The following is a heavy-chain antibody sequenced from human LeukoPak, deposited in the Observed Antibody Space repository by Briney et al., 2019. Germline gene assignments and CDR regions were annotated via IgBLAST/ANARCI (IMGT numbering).Heavy chain of an antibody. J-gene: IGHJ4*02. Sequence: SETLSLTCAVYGGSFSGYYWSWIRQPPGKGLEWVGYIYYTGSTNCNPSLKSRATISADTSKNQFSLKLSSVTAADTAVYYCARFTTYYYDGTTYSSPYYFDYWGQGTLVTVSS. CDR1: GGSFSGYY. CDR2: IYYTGST. CDR3: ARFTTYYYDGTTYSSPYYFDY. D-gene: IGHD3-22*01. V-gene: IGHV4-34*11.